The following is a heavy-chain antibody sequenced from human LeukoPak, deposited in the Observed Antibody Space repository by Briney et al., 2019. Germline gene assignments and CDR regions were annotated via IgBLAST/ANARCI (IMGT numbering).Heavy chain of an antibody. CDR3: AGESGWNYTIYYYYMDV. J-gene: IGHJ6*03. D-gene: IGHD1-7*01. CDR2: IYSGGST. Sequence: GGSLRLSCAASGFTVSSNYMSWVRQAPGKGLEWVSVIYSGGSTYYADSVKGRFTISRDNSKNTLYLQMNSLRAEDTAVYYCAGESGWNYTIYYYYMDVWGKGTTVTVSS. V-gene: IGHV3-66*01. CDR1: GFTVSSNY.